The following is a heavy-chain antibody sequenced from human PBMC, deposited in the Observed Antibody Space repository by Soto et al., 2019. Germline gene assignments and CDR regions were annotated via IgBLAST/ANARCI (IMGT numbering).Heavy chain of an antibody. CDR3: ARSSYYYDSSGYYWGNWFDP. J-gene: IGHJ5*02. CDR1: GGSFNNYY. Sequence: QVQLQQWGTRLLKPSETLSLTCAVYGGSFNNYYWSWIRQPPGKGLDWVGEINHSGSTNYNPSLKSRVTISVDTSKNQFSLKLSSVTAADTAVYYCARSSYYYDSSGYYWGNWFDPWGQGTLVTVSS. CDR2: INHSGST. V-gene: IGHV4-34*01. D-gene: IGHD3-22*01.